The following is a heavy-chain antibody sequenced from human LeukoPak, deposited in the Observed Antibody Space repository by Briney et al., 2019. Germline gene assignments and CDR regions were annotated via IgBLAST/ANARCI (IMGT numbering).Heavy chain of an antibody. CDR1: GXTVSSNY. CDR3: ARDLKTDAFDI. J-gene: IGHJ3*02. Sequence: GGSLRLSCAASGXTVSSNYMSWVRQAPGKGLEWVSVIYSGGSTYYADSVKGRFTISRDNSKNTLYLQMNSLRAEDTAVYYCARDLKTDAFDIWGQGTMVTVSS. V-gene: IGHV3-66*01. CDR2: IYSGGST.